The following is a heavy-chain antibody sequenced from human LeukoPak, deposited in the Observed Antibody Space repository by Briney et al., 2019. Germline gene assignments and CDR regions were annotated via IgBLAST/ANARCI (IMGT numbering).Heavy chain of an antibody. CDR1: GYSFTSYW. Sequence: GESLKISCKGSGYSFTSYWIGWVRQMPGKGLEWMGIIYPGDSDTRYSPSFQGQVTISADKSISTAYLQWSSLKASDTAMYYCARRGTRSGYSPYNWFDPWGQGTLVTVSS. CDR3: ARRGTRSGYSPYNWFDP. J-gene: IGHJ5*02. D-gene: IGHD3-3*01. V-gene: IGHV5-51*01. CDR2: IYPGDSDT.